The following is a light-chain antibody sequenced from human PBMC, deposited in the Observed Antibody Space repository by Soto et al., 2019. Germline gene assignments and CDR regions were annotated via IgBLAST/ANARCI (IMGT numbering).Light chain of an antibody. Sequence: QAVVTQPPSASGTPGQRVTISCSGSYSNMGSNTVNWYQQLPGTAPKLLIYANNERPSGVPDRFSGSKSGTSASLAISGLQSEDEADYYCATWDDSLNGYVIGPGTKLTVL. CDR3: ATWDDSLNGYV. V-gene: IGLV1-44*01. CDR2: ANN. CDR1: YSNMGSNT. J-gene: IGLJ1*01.